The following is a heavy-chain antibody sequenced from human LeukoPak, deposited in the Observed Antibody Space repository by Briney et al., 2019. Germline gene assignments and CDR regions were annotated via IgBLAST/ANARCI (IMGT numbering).Heavy chain of an antibody. V-gene: IGHV1-8*01. D-gene: IGHD3-22*01. Sequence: ASVKVSCKASGYTFTSYDINWVRQATGQGLEWMGWMNPNSGNTGYAQKFQGRVTMTRNTSISTAYMELSRLRSDDTAVYYCAREREYYYDSSGYYPAHFDYWGQGTLVTVSS. CDR1: GYTFTSYD. J-gene: IGHJ4*02. CDR3: AREREYYYDSSGYYPAHFDY. CDR2: MNPNSGNT.